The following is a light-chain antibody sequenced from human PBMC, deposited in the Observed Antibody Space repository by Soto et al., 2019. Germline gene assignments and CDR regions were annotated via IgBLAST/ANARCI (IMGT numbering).Light chain of an antibody. V-gene: IGLV8-61*01. CDR1: SGSVSTSYY. Sequence: QTVVTQEPSFSVSPGGTVTLTCGLSSGSVSTSYYPSWHQQTPGQAPRTLIYSTNTRSSGVPGRFSGSILGNKAALTITGAQADDESDYYCVLYMGSGISLFGGGTKLTVL. CDR3: VLYMGSGISL. CDR2: STN. J-gene: IGLJ3*02.